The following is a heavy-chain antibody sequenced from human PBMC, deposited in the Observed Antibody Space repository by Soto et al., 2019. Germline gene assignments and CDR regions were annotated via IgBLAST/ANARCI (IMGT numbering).Heavy chain of an antibody. Sequence: PGGSLRLSCAASGFTFSSYGMHWVRQAPGKGLEWVAVISYDGSNKYYADSVKGRFTISRDNSKNTLYLQMNSLRAEDTAVYYCARDLPTAMTVGLNFDYWGQGTLVTVSS. J-gene: IGHJ4*02. V-gene: IGHV3-30*03. CDR2: ISYDGSNK. CDR1: GFTFSSYG. D-gene: IGHD4-17*01. CDR3: ARDLPTAMTVGLNFDY.